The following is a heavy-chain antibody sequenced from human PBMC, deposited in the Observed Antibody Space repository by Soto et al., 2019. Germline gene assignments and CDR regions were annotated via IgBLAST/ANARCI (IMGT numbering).Heavy chain of an antibody. D-gene: IGHD4-17*01. J-gene: IGHJ6*02. CDR1: GGTFSSYA. Sequence: QVQLVQSGAEVKKPGSSVKVSCKASGGTFSSYAISWVRQAPGQGLEWMGGIIPIFGTANYAQKFQGRVTITADESTSTAYMELSSLRSEDTAVYYCATDYGDPRGYYYYGMDVWGQGTTVTVSS. V-gene: IGHV1-69*12. CDR2: IIPIFGTA. CDR3: ATDYGDPRGYYYYGMDV.